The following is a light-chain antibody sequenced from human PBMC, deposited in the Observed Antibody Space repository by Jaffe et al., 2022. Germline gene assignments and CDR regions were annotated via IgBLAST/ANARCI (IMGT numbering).Light chain of an antibody. J-gene: IGKJ1*01. CDR1: QSVTTL. Sequence: EIVLTQSPATLSLSPGERATLSCRASQSVTTLLAWFQQKPGQSPRLLIYDASNRATGIPDRFSGSGSGTDFTLTISSLEPEDFAVYYCQQRGDWPWTFGQGTKVEI. V-gene: IGKV3-11*01. CDR3: QQRGDWPWT. CDR2: DAS.